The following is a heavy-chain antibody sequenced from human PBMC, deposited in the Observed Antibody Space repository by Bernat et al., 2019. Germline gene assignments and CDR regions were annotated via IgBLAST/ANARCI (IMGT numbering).Heavy chain of an antibody. CDR3: AAAPSQVPASNICFDP. CDR2: RNPYNGNT. CDR1: GYTFINYG. J-gene: IGHJ5*01. Sequence: QVQLLQSGTDVKKPGASLRVSCKASGYTFINYGITWVRQAPGQGLEWMGWRNPYNGNTNYAQTVQGRVTMTTDTSTSTAYMEMTSHRSDDTAVYYCAAAPSQVPASNICFDPWGQGTLVPVSS. V-gene: IGHV1-18*01. D-gene: IGHD2-2*01.